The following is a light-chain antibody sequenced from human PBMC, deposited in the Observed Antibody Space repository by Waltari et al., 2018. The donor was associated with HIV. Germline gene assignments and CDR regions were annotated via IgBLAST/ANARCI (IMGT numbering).Light chain of an antibody. Sequence: EIVLTQSPRTLSVSPGERATLSCRASQTVTSNFLAWYQMKPGQAPRRLIFGASIRATGVPDKFSGSWSGTDFTLTIGRLEPEDFAVYYCHQYGTSPQTFGQGSKVEIK. CDR2: GAS. V-gene: IGKV3-20*01. CDR3: HQYGTSPQT. CDR1: QTVTSNF. J-gene: IGKJ2*01.